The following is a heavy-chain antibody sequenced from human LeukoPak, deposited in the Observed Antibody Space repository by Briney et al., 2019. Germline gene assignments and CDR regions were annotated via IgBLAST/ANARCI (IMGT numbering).Heavy chain of an antibody. J-gene: IGHJ4*02. CDR2: INSGGRT. Sequence: GGSLRLSCAASGFTFSTYSMSWVRHAPGKGLERVSLINSGGRTYYADSVKGRFTISRDNSKNMLFLQMNSLRADDTAVYFCAKEPPQCGADCFSLLDYWGQGTLVTVSS. D-gene: IGHD2-21*02. V-gene: IGHV3-23*01. CDR3: AKEPPQCGADCFSLLDY. CDR1: GFTFSTYS.